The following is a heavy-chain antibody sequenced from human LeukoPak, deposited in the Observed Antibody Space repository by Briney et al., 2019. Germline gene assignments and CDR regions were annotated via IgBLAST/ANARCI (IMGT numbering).Heavy chain of an antibody. D-gene: IGHD2-15*01. J-gene: IGHJ4*02. CDR2: IYHSGST. Sequence: SETLSLTCTVSGYSISSGYYWGWIRQPPGKGLEWIGSIYHSGSTYYNPSLKSRVTISVDTSKNHFSLKLSSVTAADTAVYYCARDIRYCRGGSCYSSDLDYWGQGTLVTVSS. CDR3: ARDIRYCRGGSCYSSDLDY. CDR1: GYSISSGYY. V-gene: IGHV4-38-2*02.